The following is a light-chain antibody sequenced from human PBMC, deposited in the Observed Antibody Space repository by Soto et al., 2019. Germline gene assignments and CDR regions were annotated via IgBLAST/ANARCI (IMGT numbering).Light chain of an antibody. V-gene: IGKV1-5*01. Sequence: DIQMTQSPSTLSASVGDRVTITSRASQSISGWLAWYQQKPGKAPQLLIDDASILESGVPSRFSGSGTGTKFTLTISCLQPDDCATYYCQQYNSYSATFGQVIKVDIK. CDR2: DAS. CDR1: QSISGW. J-gene: IGKJ1*01. CDR3: QQYNSYSAT.